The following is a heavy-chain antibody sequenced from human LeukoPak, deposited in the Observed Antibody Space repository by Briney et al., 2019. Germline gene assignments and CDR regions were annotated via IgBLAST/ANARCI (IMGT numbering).Heavy chain of an antibody. CDR3: SRSAYYDGSGNYYDY. D-gene: IGHD3-22*01. CDR1: GFSFNTYA. CDR2: ISDGGSTT. V-gene: IGHV3-74*01. Sequence: GGSLRLSCAASGFSFNTYAMSWVRQAPGKGLVWVSRISDGGSTTTYADSVKGRFTISRDNAKNTLYLQMNGLRAEDTAVYYCSRSAYYDGSGNYYDYWGQGTPVTVSS. J-gene: IGHJ4*02.